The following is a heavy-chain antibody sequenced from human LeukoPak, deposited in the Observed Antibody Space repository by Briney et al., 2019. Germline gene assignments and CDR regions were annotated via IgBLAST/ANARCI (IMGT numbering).Heavy chain of an antibody. Sequence: SETLSLTCTVSGGSISSYYWSWIRQPPGKGLEWIGYIYYSGSTNYNPSLKSRVTISVETSKNQFSLKLSSVTAADTAVYYCARGGGYDSGIDYWGQGTLVTVSS. D-gene: IGHD5-12*01. CDR3: ARGGGYDSGIDY. CDR1: GGSISSYY. J-gene: IGHJ4*02. CDR2: IYYSGST. V-gene: IGHV4-59*01.